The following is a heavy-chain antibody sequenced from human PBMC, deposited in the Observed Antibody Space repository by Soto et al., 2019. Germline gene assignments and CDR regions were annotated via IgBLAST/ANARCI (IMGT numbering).Heavy chain of an antibody. D-gene: IGHD2-2*01. Sequence: TLSLTCPVSGASISSGDYYWSWIRQPPGKGLEWIGYIYYSGSTYYNPSLKSRVTISVDTSKNQFSLKLSSVTAADTAVYYCASDKENSTAFGDAFDIWGQGTIVTVSS. CDR3: ASDKENSTAFGDAFDI. CDR1: GASISSGDYY. J-gene: IGHJ3*02. V-gene: IGHV4-30-4*01. CDR2: IYYSGST.